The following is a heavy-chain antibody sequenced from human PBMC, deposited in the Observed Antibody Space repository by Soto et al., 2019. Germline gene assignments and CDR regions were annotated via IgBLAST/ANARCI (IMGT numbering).Heavy chain of an antibody. J-gene: IGHJ4*02. CDR3: ARGNLSFDFDS. V-gene: IGHV3-30*03. D-gene: IGHD1-26*01. CDR1: GFNFGFFG. CDR2: ISGDGINT. Sequence: GVSLRLSCAASGFNFGFFGMHWVRQAPGKGLEWVAFISGDGINTQYADSVRGRFTLSRDYSRKTMYLQMDSLRDEDTALYYCARGNLSFDFDSWGLGTLVTVSS.